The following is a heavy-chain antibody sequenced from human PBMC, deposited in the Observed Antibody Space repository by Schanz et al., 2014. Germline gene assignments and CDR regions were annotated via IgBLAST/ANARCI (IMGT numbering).Heavy chain of an antibody. J-gene: IGHJ4*02. CDR1: GFTFSTYA. V-gene: IGHV3-23*01. CDR3: ARDGDFDY. CDR2: ITTGGNT. Sequence: VQLLQSGGALVQPGGSLRLSCSASGFTFSTYAMSWARQTPGKGLEWVSSITTGGNTYYRDSVKGRFIVSRDNSKNTLYLQVNSLRAEDTAVYYCARDGDFDYWGQGTLVIVSS.